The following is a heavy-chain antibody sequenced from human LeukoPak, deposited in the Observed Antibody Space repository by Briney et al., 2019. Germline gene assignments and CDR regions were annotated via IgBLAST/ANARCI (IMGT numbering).Heavy chain of an antibody. CDR2: ISWNSGSI. CDR1: GFTFSSYW. Sequence: GGSLRLSCAASGFTFSSYWMTWVRQAPGKGLEWVSGISWNSGSIGYADSVKGRFTISRDNAKNSLYLQMNSLRAEDMALYYCAKDLNYYDSSGLDYWGQGTLVTVSS. D-gene: IGHD3-22*01. J-gene: IGHJ4*02. V-gene: IGHV3-9*03. CDR3: AKDLNYYDSSGLDY.